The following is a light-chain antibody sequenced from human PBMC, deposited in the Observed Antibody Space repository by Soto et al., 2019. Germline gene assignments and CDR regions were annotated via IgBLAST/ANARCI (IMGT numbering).Light chain of an antibody. CDR3: QVWDSSSDPVV. Sequence: SYELTQPPSVSVAPGKTANITCEGNNIGSKSVHWYQQKPGQAPVLVISYDTDRPSGIPERYSGSNSGNTATLTISRVEAGDEADYYCQVWDSSSDPVVFGGGTKVTVL. CDR2: YDT. V-gene: IGLV3-21*04. J-gene: IGLJ2*01. CDR1: NIGSKS.